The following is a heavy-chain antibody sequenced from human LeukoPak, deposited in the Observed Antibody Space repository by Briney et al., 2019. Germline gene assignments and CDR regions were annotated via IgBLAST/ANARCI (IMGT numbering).Heavy chain of an antibody. V-gene: IGHV4-39*07. Sequence: SETLSLTCTVSGGSINSGSYYWSWIRQPPGKGLEWIGEINHSGSTNYNPSLKSRVTISVDTSKNQFSLKLSSVTAADTAVYYCARGQPYDISPGGWFDPWGQGTLVTVSS. J-gene: IGHJ5*02. D-gene: IGHD3-9*01. CDR2: INHSGST. CDR3: ARGQPYDISPGGWFDP. CDR1: GGSINSGSYY.